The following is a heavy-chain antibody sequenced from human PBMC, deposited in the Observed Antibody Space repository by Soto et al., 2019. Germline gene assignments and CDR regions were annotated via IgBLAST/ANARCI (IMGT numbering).Heavy chain of an antibody. D-gene: IGHD3-3*01. CDR3: ARGHDFCSDSYCSYFDY. J-gene: IGHJ4*02. CDR2: VYYSEST. V-gene: IGHV4-61*01. Sequence: SETLSLPCTVSGGSVSSGSHYSSWIRQPPGKRLEWVGYVYYSESTNYSHSLQSRVTISVDTSKNQFSLKMNSVTAADTAVYYCARGHDFCSDSYCSYFDYWGRGTLVTVSS. CDR1: GGSVSSGSHY.